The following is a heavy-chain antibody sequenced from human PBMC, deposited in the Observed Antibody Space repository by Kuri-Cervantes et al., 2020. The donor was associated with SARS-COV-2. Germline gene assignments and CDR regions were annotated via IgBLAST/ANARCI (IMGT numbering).Heavy chain of an antibody. Sequence: GSLRLSCAASGFTFSSYAMSWVRQAPGKGLEWIGSIYYSGSTYYNPSLKSRVTISVDTSKNQFSLKLSSVTAADTAVYYCARQFGIAAAYYYYYYYMDVWGKGTTVTVSS. J-gene: IGHJ6*03. V-gene: IGHV4-39*01. CDR1: GFTFSSYA. CDR3: ARQFGIAAAYYYYYYYMDV. CDR2: IYYSGST. D-gene: IGHD6-13*01.